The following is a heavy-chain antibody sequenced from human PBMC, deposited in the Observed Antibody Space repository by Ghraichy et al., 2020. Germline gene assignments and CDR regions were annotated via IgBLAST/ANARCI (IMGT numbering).Heavy chain of an antibody. CDR2: IKQDGSEK. V-gene: IGHV3-7*03. Sequence: GGSLRLSCAASGFTFSSYWMSWVRQAPGKGLEWVANIKQDGSEKYYVDSVKGRFTISRDNAKNSLYLQMNSLRAEDTAVYYCARKGDPKTYYYYGMDVWGQGTTVTVSS. CDR3: ARKGDPKTYYYYGMDV. J-gene: IGHJ6*02. D-gene: IGHD3-16*01. CDR1: GFTFSSYW.